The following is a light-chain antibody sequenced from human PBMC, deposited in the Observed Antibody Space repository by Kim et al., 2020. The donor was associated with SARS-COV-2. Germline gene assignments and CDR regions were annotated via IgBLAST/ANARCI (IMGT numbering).Light chain of an antibody. V-gene: IGLV2-14*04. CDR3: NSYTSSTTV. CDR1: SSDVGGYNY. Sequence: PGQSITIYCTGNSSDVGGYNYVSWYQQLPGKAPKLMIYDVSKRPSGVSNRFSGSKSDNTASLTISGLLADDEADYYCNSYTSSTTVFGGGTQLTVL. J-gene: IGLJ2*01. CDR2: DVS.